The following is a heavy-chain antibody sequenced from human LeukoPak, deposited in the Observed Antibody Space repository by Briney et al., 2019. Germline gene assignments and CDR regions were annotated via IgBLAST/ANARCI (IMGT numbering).Heavy chain of an antibody. CDR1: GFTFSDSY. Sequence: GGTLRLSCAASGFTFSDSYMTWIRQAPGKGLEWVSYISNSGSSIYYADSVKGRFTTSRDNAKNSLYLQMNSLRAEDTAVYYCARDYSSYCGGDCYSGHFDYWGQGTLVTVSS. D-gene: IGHD2-21*02. CDR2: ISNSGSSI. V-gene: IGHV3-11*04. J-gene: IGHJ4*02. CDR3: ARDYSSYCGGDCYSGHFDY.